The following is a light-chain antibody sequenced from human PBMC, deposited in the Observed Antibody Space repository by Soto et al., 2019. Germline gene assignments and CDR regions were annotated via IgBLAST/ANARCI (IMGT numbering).Light chain of an antibody. CDR2: DAS. Sequence: DIQMTQSPSSLSASVGDRVTITCQASQDISNYLNWYQQKPGKAPKLLIYDASNLETGVPSRFSGSGSGTEFTLTISSLQPDDSATYYCQRYNTYPLTFGGGTKVEIK. V-gene: IGKV1-33*01. J-gene: IGKJ4*01. CDR1: QDISNY. CDR3: QRYNTYPLT.